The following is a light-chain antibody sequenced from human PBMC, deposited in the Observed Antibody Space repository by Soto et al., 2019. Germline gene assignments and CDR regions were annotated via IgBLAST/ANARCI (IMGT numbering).Light chain of an antibody. CDR3: QQFGSSPLT. Sequence: EILLTQSPGTLPLSPGERATLSCRASQSVRSSYLAWYQQKPGQAPRLLIYGASSRATGIPDRFSGSGSGTDFTLTINRLEPEDFAVYYCQQFGSSPLTFGGGTKVDIK. V-gene: IGKV3-20*01. J-gene: IGKJ4*01. CDR1: QSVRSSY. CDR2: GAS.